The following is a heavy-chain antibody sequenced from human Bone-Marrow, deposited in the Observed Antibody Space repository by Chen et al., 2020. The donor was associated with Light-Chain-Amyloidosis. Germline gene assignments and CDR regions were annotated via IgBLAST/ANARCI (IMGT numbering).Heavy chain of an antibody. CDR2: INHSGST. V-gene: IGHV4-34*01. D-gene: IGHD3-22*01. CDR3: ARGRKWGGYYSTSDADY. Sequence: QVQLQQWGAGLLKPSETLSLTCAVYGGSFSGYYWSWIRQPPGKGLEWIGEINHSGSTNYNPSLKSRVTISVDTSKNQFSLKLSSVTAADTAVYYCARGRKWGGYYSTSDADYWGQGTLVTVSS. J-gene: IGHJ4*02. CDR1: GGSFSGYY.